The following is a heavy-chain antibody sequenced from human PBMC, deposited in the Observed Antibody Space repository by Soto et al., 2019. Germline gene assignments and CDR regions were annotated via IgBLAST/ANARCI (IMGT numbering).Heavy chain of an antibody. J-gene: IGHJ4*02. Sequence: QLQLLESGPGLVKPSETLSLTCTVSGGSISSNAYYWGWIRHPPGKGLEWIGSVYYSGSANYNPSLRSRLTMSVDTSKNQFSLKLISVTAADTAVYYCARRPKRGSYSWCFDYWGQGTLVTVSS. CDR3: ARRPKRGSYSWCFDY. V-gene: IGHV4-39*01. CDR2: VYYSGSA. CDR1: GGSISSNAYY. D-gene: IGHD1-26*01.